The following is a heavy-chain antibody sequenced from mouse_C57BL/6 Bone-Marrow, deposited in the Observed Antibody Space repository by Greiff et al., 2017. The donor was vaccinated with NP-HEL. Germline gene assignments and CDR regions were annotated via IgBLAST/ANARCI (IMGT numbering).Heavy chain of an antibody. CDR2: IHPNSGST. J-gene: IGHJ3*01. V-gene: IGHV1-64*01. Sequence: QVQLQQPGAELVKPGASVKLSCKASGYTFTSYWMHWVKQRPGQGLEWIGMIHPNSGSTNYNEKFKSKATLTVDKSSSTAYMQLSSLTSEDSAVYYCARRRRLRKFAYWGQGTLVTVSA. CDR3: ARRRRLRKFAY. CDR1: GYTFTSYW. D-gene: IGHD2-4*01.